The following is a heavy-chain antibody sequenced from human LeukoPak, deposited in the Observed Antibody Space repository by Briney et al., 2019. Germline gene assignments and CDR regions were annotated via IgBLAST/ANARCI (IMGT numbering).Heavy chain of an antibody. CDR2: ISSSSSYI. V-gene: IGHV3-21*01. J-gene: IGHJ4*02. CDR3: ARNTHPYSSSWYVGFNFDY. D-gene: IGHD6-13*01. Sequence: GGSLRLSCAASGFTFSSYSMNWVRQAPGKGLEWVSSISSSSSYIYYADSVKGRFTISRDNAKNSLYLQMNSLRAEDTAVYYCARNTHPYSSSWYVGFNFDYWGRGTLVTVSS. CDR1: GFTFSSYS.